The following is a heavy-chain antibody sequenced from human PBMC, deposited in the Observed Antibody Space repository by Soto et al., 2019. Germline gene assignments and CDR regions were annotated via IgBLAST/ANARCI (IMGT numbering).Heavy chain of an antibody. Sequence: QVQLVESGGGVVQPGRSLRLSCAASGFTFSSYVMHWVRQTPGKGLEWVAFISHDGNNKYYADSVKGRFTISRDNSENTLYRKMDGLRAGDRAVYYWARDDEGGSECDLGHGGQETLVTVS. CDR1: GFTFSSYV. CDR2: ISHDGNNK. D-gene: IGHD1-26*01. V-gene: IGHV3-30-3*01. CDR3: ARDDEGGSECDLGH. J-gene: IGHJ4*02.